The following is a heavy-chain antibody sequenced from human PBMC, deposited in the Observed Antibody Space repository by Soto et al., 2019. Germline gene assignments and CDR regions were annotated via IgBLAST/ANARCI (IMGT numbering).Heavy chain of an antibody. Sequence: SETLSLTCTVSGASISHYFWCWIRQTPGKGLEYIGYIYYTGSTNYNPSLKSRVTMSVDTSKNQFSLKLSSVTAADTAIYYCTTYQRMIVEYWGPGTLVTVSS. CDR2: IYYTGST. J-gene: IGHJ4*02. CDR1: GASISHYF. D-gene: IGHD6-25*01. V-gene: IGHV4-59*08. CDR3: TTYQRMIVEY.